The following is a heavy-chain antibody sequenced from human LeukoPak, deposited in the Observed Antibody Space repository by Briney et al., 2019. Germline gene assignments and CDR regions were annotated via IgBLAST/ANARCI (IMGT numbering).Heavy chain of an antibody. J-gene: IGHJ4*02. Sequence: GGSLRLSCATSDFDFTSHAMTWVRQAPGKGLEWVSAISGSGGSTYYADSVKGRFTISRDNSKNTLYLQMNSLRAEDTAVYYCAKALEIVVVVAASHYWGQGTLVTVSS. CDR1: DFDFTSHA. V-gene: IGHV3-23*01. D-gene: IGHD2-15*01. CDR2: ISGSGGST. CDR3: AKALEIVVVVAASHY.